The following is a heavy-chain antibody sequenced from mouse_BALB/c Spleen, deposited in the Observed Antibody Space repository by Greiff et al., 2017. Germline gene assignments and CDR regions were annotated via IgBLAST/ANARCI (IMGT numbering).Heavy chain of an antibody. J-gene: IGHJ1*01. CDR3: TREGNYWYFDV. D-gene: IGHD2-1*01. CDR2: INPSNGGT. Sequence: QVQLQQSGAELVKPGASVKLSCKASGYTFTSYYMYWVKQRPGQGLEWIGGINPSNGGTNFNEKFKSKATLTVDKSSSTAYMQLSSLTSEDSAVYYCTREGNYWYFDVRGAGTTVTVSS. V-gene: IGHV1S81*02. CDR1: GYTFTSYY.